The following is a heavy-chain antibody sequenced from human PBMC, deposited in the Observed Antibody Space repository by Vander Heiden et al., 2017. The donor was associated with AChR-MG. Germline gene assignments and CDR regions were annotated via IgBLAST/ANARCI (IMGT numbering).Heavy chain of an antibody. CDR1: GFPFSNDW. Sequence: EVQLVESGGGLVKPGGSLRLSCAASGFPFSNDWMSWVSQAPGKGLGWVVRIKSKTDGGTTDYAAPVKGRFTISRDDSKNTLYLQMNSLKTEDTAVYYCTTVQGGATPPPWFDPWGQGTLVTASS. J-gene: IGHJ5*02. CDR3: TTVQGGATPPPWFDP. V-gene: IGHV3-15*01. D-gene: IGHD2-15*01. CDR2: IKSKTDGGTT.